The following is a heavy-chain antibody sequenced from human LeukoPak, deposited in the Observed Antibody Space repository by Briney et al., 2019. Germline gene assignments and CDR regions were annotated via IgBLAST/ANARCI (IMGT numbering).Heavy chain of an antibody. D-gene: IGHD3-9*01. V-gene: IGHV1-2*02. CDR2: INPNSGGT. CDR1: GYTFTGYY. CDR3: ARDILTGYYSEYFDY. Sequence: ASVKVSCKASGYTFTGYYMHWVRQAPGQGLEWMGWINPNSGGTNYAQKFQGRVTMTRDTSISTAYMELSRLRSDDTAVYYCARDILTGYYSEYFDYWGQGTLVTVSS. J-gene: IGHJ4*02.